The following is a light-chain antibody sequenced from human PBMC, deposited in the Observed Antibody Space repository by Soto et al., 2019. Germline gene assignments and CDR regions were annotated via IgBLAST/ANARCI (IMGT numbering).Light chain of an antibody. Sequence: EIVMTQSPATLSVSPGERATLSCRASQSVSSNLAWYQQKPGQAPRLLIYGASTRATGIPARFSGSGSGTEFTLTISSLKSEDFAVYYGQQYNNWPQTFGQGTKVEIK. CDR1: QSVSSN. CDR3: QQYNNWPQT. V-gene: IGKV3-15*01. CDR2: GAS. J-gene: IGKJ1*01.